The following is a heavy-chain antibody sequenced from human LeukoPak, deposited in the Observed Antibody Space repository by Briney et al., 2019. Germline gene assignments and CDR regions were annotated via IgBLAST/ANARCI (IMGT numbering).Heavy chain of an antibody. CDR1: GGTFSSYA. Sequence: SVKVSCKASGGTFSSYAISWVRQAPGQGHEWMGGIIPIFGTANYAQKFQGRVTITADESTSTAYMQQSSLRSEDTAVYYCARDLYSSGYYYFDYWGQGTLVTVSS. V-gene: IGHV1-69*13. J-gene: IGHJ4*02. CDR2: IIPIFGTA. D-gene: IGHD3-22*01. CDR3: ARDLYSSGYYYFDY.